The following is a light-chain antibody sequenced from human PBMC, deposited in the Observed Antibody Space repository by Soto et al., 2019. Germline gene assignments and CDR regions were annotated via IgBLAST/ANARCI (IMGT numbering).Light chain of an antibody. CDR2: GAS. Sequence: VMSQSPATLAVPTGERVTFSCRASQGVSRKLALYQHKPGQAPRLLISGASTGATGIPARFSGSGSGTEFTLTISSLQSEDCAIYYCQQYHTWSITFGGGTKVDTK. CDR1: QGVSRK. CDR3: QQYHTWSIT. J-gene: IGKJ4*01. V-gene: IGKV3-15*01.